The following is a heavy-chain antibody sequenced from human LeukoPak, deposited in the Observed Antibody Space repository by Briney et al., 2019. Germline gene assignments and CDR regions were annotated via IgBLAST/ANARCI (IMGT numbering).Heavy chain of an antibody. CDR2: MNPNSGNT. V-gene: IGHV1-8*02. CDR1: GGTFSSYA. J-gene: IGHJ4*02. Sequence: GASVKVSCKASGGTFSSYAISWVQQAPGQGLEWMGWMNPNSGNTGYAQKFQGRVTMTRNTSISTAYMELSSLRSEDTAVYYCARRVCDCSSTSCYPCHFDYWGQGTLVTVSS. D-gene: IGHD2-2*01. CDR3: ARRVCDCSSTSCYPCHFDY.